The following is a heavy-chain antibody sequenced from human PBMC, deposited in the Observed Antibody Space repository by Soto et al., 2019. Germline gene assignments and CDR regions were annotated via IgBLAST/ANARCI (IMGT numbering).Heavy chain of an antibody. V-gene: IGHV3-11*01. CDR1: GFTFSDYY. J-gene: IGHJ4*02. CDR3: ARDQEYYYDSSGYPPADY. CDR2: ISSSGSTI. D-gene: IGHD3-22*01. Sequence: PGGSLRLSCAASGFTFSDYYMSWIRQAPGKGLEWVSYISSSGSTIYYADSVKGRFTIPRDNAKNSLYLQMNSLRAEDTAVYYCARDQEYYYDSSGYPPADYWGQGTLVTVSS.